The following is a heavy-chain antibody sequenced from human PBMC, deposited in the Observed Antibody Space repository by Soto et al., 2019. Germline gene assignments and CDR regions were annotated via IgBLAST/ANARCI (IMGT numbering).Heavy chain of an antibody. J-gene: IGHJ3*02. V-gene: IGHV1-18*01. D-gene: IGHD1-26*01. Sequence: QVQLVQSGAEVKKPGASVKVSCKASGYTFTSYGISWVRQAPGQGLEWMGWISAYNGNTNYAQKLQGRVTMTTDTSASTAYIELRSLRSDDTAVYYYARVGRGELLETNAFDIWGQGTMVTVSS. CDR2: ISAYNGNT. CDR3: ARVGRGELLETNAFDI. CDR1: GYTFTSYG.